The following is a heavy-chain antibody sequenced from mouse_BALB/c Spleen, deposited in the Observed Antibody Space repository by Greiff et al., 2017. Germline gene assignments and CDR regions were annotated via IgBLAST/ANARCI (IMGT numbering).Heavy chain of an antibody. CDR1: GFTFSSFG. V-gene: IGHV5-17*02. D-gene: IGHD2-14*01. CDR3: ARKGEVRRGYYAMDY. J-gene: IGHJ4*01. CDR2: ISSGSSTI. Sequence: EVQRVESGVGLVQPGGSRKLSCAASGFTFSSFGMHWVRQAPEKGLEWVAYISSGSSTIYYADTVKGRFTISRDNPKNTLFLQMTSLRSEDTAMYYCARKGEVRRGYYAMDYWGQGTSVTVSS.